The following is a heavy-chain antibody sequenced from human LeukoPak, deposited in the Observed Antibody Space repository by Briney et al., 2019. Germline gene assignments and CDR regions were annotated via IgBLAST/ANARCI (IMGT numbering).Heavy chain of an antibody. V-gene: IGHV4-61*02. CDR3: ARGINYYDFTAYSIFFDY. CDR1: GGSISSGSYY. CDR2: IYTSGST. J-gene: IGHJ4*02. Sequence: SQTLSLTCTVSGGSISSGSYYWSWIRQPAGKGLEWIGRIYTSGSTNYNPSLKSRVTISADTSKNQFSLKLSSVTAADTAVYYCARGINYYDFTAYSIFFDYWGQGTLVTVSS. D-gene: IGHD3-22*01.